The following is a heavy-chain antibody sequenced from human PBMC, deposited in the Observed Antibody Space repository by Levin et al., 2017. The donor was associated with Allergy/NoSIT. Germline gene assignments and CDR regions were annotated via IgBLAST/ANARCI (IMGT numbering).Heavy chain of an antibody. CDR3: AKMGGSDYAETHWYFDV. Sequence: GESLKISCAASGFTFSSYAMSWVRQAPGKGLEWVSVINYSGGTTQYADSVKGRFTISRDNSKNTVYLQMNILRAEDTALYDCAKMGGSDYAETHWYFDVWGRGTLVTVSS. CDR1: GFTFSSYA. J-gene: IGHJ2*01. D-gene: IGHD4-17*01. V-gene: IGHV3-23*01. CDR2: INYSGGTT.